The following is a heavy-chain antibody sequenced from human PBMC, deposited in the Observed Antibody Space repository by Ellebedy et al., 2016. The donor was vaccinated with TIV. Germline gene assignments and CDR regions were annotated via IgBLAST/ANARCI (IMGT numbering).Heavy chain of an antibody. Sequence: GESLKISCAASGFTFSNFWMSWVRQAPGKGLEWVANIKQQGSERYYVDSVPGRFTISRDNAKNSLDLQMNSLRAEDTAVYYCAREGGRSGGSGWGQGTLVTVSS. V-gene: IGHV3-7*01. CDR2: IKQQGSER. CDR1: GFTFSNFW. D-gene: IGHD2-15*01. J-gene: IGHJ4*02. CDR3: AREGGRSGGSG.